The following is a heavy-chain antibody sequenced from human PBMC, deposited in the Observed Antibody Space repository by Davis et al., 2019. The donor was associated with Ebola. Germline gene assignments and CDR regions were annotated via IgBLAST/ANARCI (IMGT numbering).Heavy chain of an antibody. J-gene: IGHJ6*02. CDR3: ARHKGCGGDCYPHTAYYYYGMDV. CDR1: GYSFTSYW. D-gene: IGHD2-21*01. V-gene: IGHV5-51*01. Sequence: GESLKISCKGSGYSFTSYWIGWVRQMPGKGLEWMGIIYPGDSDTRYSPAFQGQVTISVDKSISTAYLQWSSLKASDTAMYYCARHKGCGGDCYPHTAYYYYGMDVWGQGTTVTVSS. CDR2: IYPGDSDT.